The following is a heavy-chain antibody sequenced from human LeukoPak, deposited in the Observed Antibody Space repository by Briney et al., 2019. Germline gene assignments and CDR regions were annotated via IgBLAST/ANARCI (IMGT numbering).Heavy chain of an antibody. V-gene: IGHV3-48*01. CDR3: ARDAGNSGYGCDL. CDR2: IRSTSET. D-gene: IGHD5-12*01. Sequence: GGSLRLSCAASGFISSQYGFNWVRQAPGKGLEWVSHIRSTSETFYADSVKGRFTISRDHARNSLYLQMNNLRGEDTAIYYCARDAGNSGYGCDLWGQGTLVTVSS. J-gene: IGHJ5*02. CDR1: GFISSQYG.